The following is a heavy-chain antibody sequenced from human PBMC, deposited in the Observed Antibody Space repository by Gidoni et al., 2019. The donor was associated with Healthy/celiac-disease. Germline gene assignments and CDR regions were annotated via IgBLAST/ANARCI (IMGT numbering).Heavy chain of an antibody. CDR1: GFTFDDYA. Sequence: EVQLVESGGGLVQPGRSLRLSCAASGFTFDDYAMHWVRQAPGKGLEWVSGISWNSGSIGYADSVKGRFTISRDNAKNSLYLQMNSLRAEDTALYYCAKDIGVTGVVGYYYGMDVWGQGTTVTVSS. J-gene: IGHJ6*02. V-gene: IGHV3-9*01. D-gene: IGHD1-26*01. CDR3: AKDIGVTGVVGYYYGMDV. CDR2: ISWNSGSI.